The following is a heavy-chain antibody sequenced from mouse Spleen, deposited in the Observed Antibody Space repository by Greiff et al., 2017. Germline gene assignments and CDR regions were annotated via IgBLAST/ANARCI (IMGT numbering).Heavy chain of an antibody. CDR2: INPISGDT. CDR3: ATGGEFFDY. Sequence: VQLQQPRTELVKPGASVKLSCKASGYTFTSYWMHWVKQRPGHGLEWIGNINPISGDTNYNENFKNKATLTVDKSSTTAYIHLSSLTSEDSAVYYCATGGEFFDYWGQGTTLTVSS. J-gene: IGHJ2*01. V-gene: IGHV1-53*01. CDR1: GYTFTSYW.